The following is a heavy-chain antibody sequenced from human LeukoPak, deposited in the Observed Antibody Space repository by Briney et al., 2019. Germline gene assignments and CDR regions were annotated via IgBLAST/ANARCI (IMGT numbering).Heavy chain of an antibody. CDR3: ARDPRVTYDSSGYYDY. CDR1: GFTFSSYS. CDR2: INCSSSTT. Sequence: GGSLRLSCAASGFTFSSYSMNWVRQAPGKGLEWVSYINCSSSTTGYADSVKGRFTISRDNAKNSLYLQMNSLRAEDTALYYCARDPRVTYDSSGYYDYWGQGTLVTVSS. D-gene: IGHD3-22*01. J-gene: IGHJ4*02. V-gene: IGHV3-48*04.